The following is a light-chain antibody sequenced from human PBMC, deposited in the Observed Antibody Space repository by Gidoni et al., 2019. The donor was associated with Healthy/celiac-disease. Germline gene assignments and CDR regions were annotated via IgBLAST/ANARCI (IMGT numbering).Light chain of an antibody. CDR2: WAS. CDR1: QSVLYSSNNKNY. Sequence: DIVMTQSPDSLAASLGERATINCKSSQSVLYSSNNKNYLAWYQQKPGQPPTLLIYWASTRESGVPDRFSGSGSGTDFTLTISSLQAEDVAVYYCQQYYSTPGTFGQGTKVEIK. CDR3: QQYYSTPGT. V-gene: IGKV4-1*01. J-gene: IGKJ1*01.